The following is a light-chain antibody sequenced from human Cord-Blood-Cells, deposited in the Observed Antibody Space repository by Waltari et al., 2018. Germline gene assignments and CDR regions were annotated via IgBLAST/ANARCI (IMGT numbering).Light chain of an antibody. CDR3: QTWGTGV. V-gene: IGLV4-69*01. CDR1: SGHSSYA. Sequence: QLVLTQSPSASASLGASVKLTCTLSSGHSSYAIAWHQQQPEKGPRDLMKLNSDGSHSKGDGIPDRFSGSSSGAERYLTISSLQSEDEADYYCQTWGTGVFGGGTKLTVL. CDR2: LNSDGSH. J-gene: IGLJ3*02.